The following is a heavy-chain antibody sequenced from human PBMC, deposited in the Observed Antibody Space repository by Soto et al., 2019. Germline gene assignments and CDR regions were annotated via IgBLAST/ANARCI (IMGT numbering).Heavy chain of an antibody. J-gene: IGHJ4*02. D-gene: IGHD4-17*01. V-gene: IGHV1-18*04. CDR3: AIANYGDDDY. Sequence: LVQSGAEAKKPGTSVKVSCKASGYTFSTSTISWVRQAPGQGLEWLGWIKAYSGNTNYAPKLQGRVTMTTDTSTRTAYLELRSLTNDDTAMYYCAIANYGDDDYWGQGTLVTVSS. CDR2: IKAYSGNT. CDR1: GYTFSTST.